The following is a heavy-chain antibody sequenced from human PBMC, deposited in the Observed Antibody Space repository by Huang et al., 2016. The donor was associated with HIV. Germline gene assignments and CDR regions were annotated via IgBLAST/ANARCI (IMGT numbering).Heavy chain of an antibody. Sequence: QITLKESGPTLVKPTQTLTLACTFSGFSLNTSGVGVAWILQPPGKALAGLALIDWDDDKRYTPSLKSRLTITKDPSNNQVVLTMTNMDPVDTASYFCAHIGDIFAAYSPEYFDYWGQGALVTVSS. CDR3: AHIGDIFAAYSPEYFDY. V-gene: IGHV2-5*02. J-gene: IGHJ4*02. D-gene: IGHD2-15*01. CDR1: GFSLNTSGVG. CDR2: IDWDDDK.